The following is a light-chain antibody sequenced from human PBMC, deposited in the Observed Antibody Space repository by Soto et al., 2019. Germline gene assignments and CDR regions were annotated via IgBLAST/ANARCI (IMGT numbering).Light chain of an antibody. Sequence: EIVLTPSPGTLSLSPGERATLSCRASQTVTRNYLAWHQQKPGQAPRLLIYGASNRATGIPDRFSGSGSGTDFTLTISRLEPEDFAVYYCQQYGSSGTFGQGTKVDIK. CDR1: QTVTRNY. CDR3: QQYGSSGT. J-gene: IGKJ1*01. CDR2: GAS. V-gene: IGKV3-20*01.